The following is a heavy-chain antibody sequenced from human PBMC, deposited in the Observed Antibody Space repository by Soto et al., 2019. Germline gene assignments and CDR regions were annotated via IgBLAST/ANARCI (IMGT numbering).Heavy chain of an antibody. CDR2: ISGSGGST. CDR1: GFTFSSYA. J-gene: IGHJ2*01. CDR3: AKRTTGWYFDL. V-gene: IGHV3-23*01. Sequence: EVQLLESGGGLVQPGGSLRLSCAASGFTFSSYAMNWVRQAPGKGLEWVSVISGSGGSTYYADSVKGRFTISRDNSNNALYLQMNSLRAEDTAVYYCAKRTTGWYFDLWGSGPLVPVSS.